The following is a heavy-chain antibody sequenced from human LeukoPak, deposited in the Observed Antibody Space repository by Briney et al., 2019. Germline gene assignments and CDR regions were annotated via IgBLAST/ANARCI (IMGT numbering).Heavy chain of an antibody. CDR1: GFTFCSYS. J-gene: IGHJ4*02. CDR2: ISSSSSYI. V-gene: IGHV3-21*01. CDR3: ARKSAGYSSSWFDY. D-gene: IGHD6-13*01. Sequence: PGGSLRLSCAASGFTFCSYSMNWVRQAPGKGLEWVSSISSSSSYIYYADSVKGRFTISRDNAKNSLYLQMNSLRAEDTAVYYCARKSAGYSSSWFDYWGQGTLVTVSS.